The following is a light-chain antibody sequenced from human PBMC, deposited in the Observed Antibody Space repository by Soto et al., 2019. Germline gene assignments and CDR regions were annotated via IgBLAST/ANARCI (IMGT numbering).Light chain of an antibody. CDR1: SSDVGGYNY. Sequence: QSVLTQPASVSGSPGQSITISCTGTSSDVGGYNYVSWYQQHPGKAPKLMIYEVSNRPSGVSNRFSGSKSGNTASLTISGLQAEEEADYYCSSYTSSSTLVVFGGGTKVTV. J-gene: IGLJ2*01. V-gene: IGLV2-14*01. CDR2: EVS. CDR3: SSYTSSSTLVV.